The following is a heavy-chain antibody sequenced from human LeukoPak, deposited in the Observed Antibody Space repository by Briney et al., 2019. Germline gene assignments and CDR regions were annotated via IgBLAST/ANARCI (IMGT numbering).Heavy chain of an antibody. J-gene: IGHJ4*02. CDR1: GFTFTGYY. D-gene: IGHD4-23*01. V-gene: IGHV1-2*02. CDR2: VNPNSGGT. Sequence: ASVKLSCKASGFTFTGYYIHWVRQPPGQGRECVGWVNPNSGGTNYAQMFQGRVTMTRDTSINTAYTELSGLRSDDTAVYYCARDSYGGKWSLGYWGQGTLVTVSS. CDR3: ARDSYGGKWSLGY.